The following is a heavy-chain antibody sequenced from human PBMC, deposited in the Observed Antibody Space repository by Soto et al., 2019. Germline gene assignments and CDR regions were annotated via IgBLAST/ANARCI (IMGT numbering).Heavy chain of an antibody. D-gene: IGHD1-26*01. CDR2: IFYSGHL. V-gene: IGHV4-59*01. CDR3: AREGGGYRFGY. Sequence: QVRLQESGPGLVKPSETLSLTCAVSGTSFGTYYWSWIRQPPGKGLEWIGYIFYSGHLKYNPSLMSRLTISVDPPKHHISLSPTSVTAADTAVYYCAREGGGYRFGYWGQGALVTVSS. J-gene: IGHJ4*02. CDR1: GTSFGTYY.